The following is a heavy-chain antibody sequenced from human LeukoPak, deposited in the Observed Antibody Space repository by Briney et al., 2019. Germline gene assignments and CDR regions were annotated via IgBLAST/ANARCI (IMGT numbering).Heavy chain of an antibody. CDR1: GFTFSSYW. V-gene: IGHV3-74*01. CDR2: INSAGSIT. J-gene: IGHJ4*02. Sequence: GGSLRLSCAVSGFTFSSYWMDWVRQAPGKGLVWVSRINSAGSITGYADSVKGRFTISRDNAKNTLYLEMSSVRAEDTAVYFCATDQGGLRYWGQGTLVTVSS. D-gene: IGHD3-3*01. CDR3: ATDQGGLRY.